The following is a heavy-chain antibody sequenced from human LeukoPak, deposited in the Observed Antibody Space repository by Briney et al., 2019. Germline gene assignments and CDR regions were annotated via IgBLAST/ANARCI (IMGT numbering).Heavy chain of an antibody. CDR3: AKDQASSSGWYDYYYYGMDV. CDR1: GFTFSSYA. D-gene: IGHD6-19*01. Sequence: GGSLRLSCAASGFTFSSYAMSWVRQAPGKGLEWVSAISGSGGSTYYADSVRGRFTISRDNSKNTLYLQMNSLRAEDTAVYYCAKDQASSSGWYDYYYYGMDVWGQGTTVTVSS. CDR2: ISGSGGST. J-gene: IGHJ6*02. V-gene: IGHV3-23*01.